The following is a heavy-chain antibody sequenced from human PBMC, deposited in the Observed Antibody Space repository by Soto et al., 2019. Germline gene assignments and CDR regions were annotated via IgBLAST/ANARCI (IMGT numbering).Heavy chain of an antibody. J-gene: IGHJ4*02. D-gene: IGHD3-9*01. V-gene: IGHV1-18*01. Sequence: QVHLVQSGTEVKKPGASVKVSCKASGYTFSNYGITWVRQAPGQGLEWVGWININNGHTNYPQNLQDRVTVSTDTSTSTAFMELKSLRFDDTAVYYCVRDIDWNVDYWGQGTLVTVSS. CDR2: ININNGHT. CDR1: GYTFSNYG. CDR3: VRDIDWNVDY.